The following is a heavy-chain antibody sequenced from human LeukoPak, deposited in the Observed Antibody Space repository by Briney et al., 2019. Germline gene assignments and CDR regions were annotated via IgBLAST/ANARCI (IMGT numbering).Heavy chain of an antibody. Sequence: PSETLSLTCAVYGGSFSGYYWSWIRQPPGKGLEWIGEINHSGSTNYNPSLKSRVTISVDTSKNQFSLKLSSVTAADTAVYYCARGRVTPGAFDAWGQGTMVTVSS. J-gene: IGHJ3*01. V-gene: IGHV4-34*01. CDR1: GGSFSGYY. CDR2: INHSGST. CDR3: ARGRVTPGAFDA. D-gene: IGHD2-21*02.